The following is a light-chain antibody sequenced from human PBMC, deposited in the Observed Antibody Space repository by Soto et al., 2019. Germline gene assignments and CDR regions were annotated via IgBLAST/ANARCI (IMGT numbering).Light chain of an antibody. CDR3: QQYGSSPLT. CDR1: QSVSSNY. CDR2: GAS. V-gene: IGKV3-20*01. Sequence: EIVLTQSPGTLSLAPGERATLSCRASQSVSSNYLAWYQQTPGQAPRLLLCGASSRATGIPDRFSGSGSGTDFTLTISRLEPEDFAVYYCQQYGSSPLTFGGGTKVEIK. J-gene: IGKJ4*01.